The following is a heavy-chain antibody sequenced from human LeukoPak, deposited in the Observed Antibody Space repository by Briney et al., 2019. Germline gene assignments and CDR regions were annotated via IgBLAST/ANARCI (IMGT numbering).Heavy chain of an antibody. V-gene: IGHV3-23*01. D-gene: IGHD2-15*01. CDR3: AKTLGSGSFFFAFDI. J-gene: IGHJ3*02. CDR2: TSAGDGSR. Sequence: GGSLRLSCAASGFSFSTYWIHWVRQAPGKGLEWVSGTSAGDGSRHYADSVKGRFTISRDNFKNSLYLQMNSLRAEDTAVYYCAKTLGSGSFFFAFDIWDQGTMVTVSS. CDR1: GFSFSTYW.